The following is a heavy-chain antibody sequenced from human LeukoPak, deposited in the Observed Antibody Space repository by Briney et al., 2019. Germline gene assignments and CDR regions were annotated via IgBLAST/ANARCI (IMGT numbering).Heavy chain of an antibody. CDR3: ARGPVGAYSVD. CDR2: IKQDGSEK. D-gene: IGHD1-26*01. Sequence: GGSLRLSCAASGFTFSSYWMSWVRQAPGKGLEWVANIKQDGSEKYYVDSVKGRFTISRDNAKNSLYLQTNSLRAEDTAVYYCARGPVGAYSVDWGQGTLVTVSS. CDR1: GFTFSSYW. J-gene: IGHJ4*02. V-gene: IGHV3-7*01.